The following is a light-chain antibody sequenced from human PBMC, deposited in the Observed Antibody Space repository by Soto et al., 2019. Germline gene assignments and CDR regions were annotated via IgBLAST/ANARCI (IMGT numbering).Light chain of an antibody. J-gene: IGKJ5*01. CDR3: QQGDSFPIT. Sequence: DIQMTQSPSSVSASVGDRVTITCRASQSIGSWLAWYQQKPGTVPKLLIYAASSLQSGVPPRFSGSGAGTEFTLTITSLQPEDFGTYYCQQGDSFPITFGQGTRLEIK. CDR1: QSIGSW. CDR2: AAS. V-gene: IGKV1-12*01.